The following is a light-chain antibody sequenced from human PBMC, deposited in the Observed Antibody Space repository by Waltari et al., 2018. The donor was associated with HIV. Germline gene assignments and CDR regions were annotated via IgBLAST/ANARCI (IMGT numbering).Light chain of an antibody. V-gene: IGKV4-1*01. CDR2: WAS. Sequence: DIVMTQSPDSMSVSLGERAAIHCKSSQSVLSTSKHKSHLAWYQQKPGQPPKLLIYWASNRDSGVPDRFSGSGSGTDFTLTISSLQAEDVAVYFCQQYYSAPWTFGQGTKVEIK. J-gene: IGKJ1*01. CDR1: QSVLSTSKHKSH. CDR3: QQYYSAPWT.